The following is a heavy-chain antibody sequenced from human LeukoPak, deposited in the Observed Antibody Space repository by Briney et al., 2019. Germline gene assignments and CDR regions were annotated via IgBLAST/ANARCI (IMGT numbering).Heavy chain of an antibody. Sequence: GGSLRLSCAASGFTFSSYVMTWVRQAPGKGLEWVSAISGSGVTTYYADSVKGRFTISRDNSKNTLDLHLNSLRGEDTAIFYCAKVDITGTIPRAFDIWGQGTVVTVSS. CDR1: GFTFSSYV. CDR2: ISGSGVTT. D-gene: IGHD1/OR15-1a*01. CDR3: AKVDITGTIPRAFDI. J-gene: IGHJ3*02. V-gene: IGHV3-23*01.